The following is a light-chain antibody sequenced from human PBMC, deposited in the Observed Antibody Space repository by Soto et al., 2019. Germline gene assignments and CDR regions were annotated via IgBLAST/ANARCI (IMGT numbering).Light chain of an antibody. V-gene: IGKV1-39*01. Sequence: DIQMTQSPSSLSASVGDRVTISCRASQSIRNYVSWYQQKPGTAPKLLIRAASTLQSGVPSRFSGSGSGTDFTLTISSRQIEDFATYFCQQTDSTPQTFGQGTNVEI. J-gene: IGKJ1*01. CDR1: QSIRNY. CDR2: AAS. CDR3: QQTDSTPQT.